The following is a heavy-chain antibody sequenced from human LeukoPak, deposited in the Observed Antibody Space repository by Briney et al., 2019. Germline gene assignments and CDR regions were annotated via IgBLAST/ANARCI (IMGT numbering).Heavy chain of an antibody. J-gene: IGHJ4*02. Sequence: PSETLSLTCAVYGGSFSGYYWSWIRQPPGKGLEWIGYIYYRGSTNYNPSLKSRVTMSVDTSKNQFSLKLTSVTAADTAVYYCARVSGSSSWLSYFDYWGQGTLVTVSS. CDR3: ARVSGSSSWLSYFDY. CDR2: IYYRGST. D-gene: IGHD6-13*01. V-gene: IGHV4-59*01. CDR1: GGSFSGYY.